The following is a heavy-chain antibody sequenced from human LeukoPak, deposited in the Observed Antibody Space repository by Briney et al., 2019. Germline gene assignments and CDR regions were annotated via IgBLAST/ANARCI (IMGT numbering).Heavy chain of an antibody. Sequence: GGSLRLSCAASGFTFSSYSMNWVRQAPGKGLEWVSSISSSSSYIYYADSVKGRFTISRDNAKNSLYLRMNSLRAEDTAVYYCARDFLSGSYCDYWGQGTLVTVSS. CDR1: GFTFSSYS. J-gene: IGHJ4*02. CDR2: ISSSSSYI. V-gene: IGHV3-21*01. CDR3: ARDFLSGSYCDY. D-gene: IGHD1-26*01.